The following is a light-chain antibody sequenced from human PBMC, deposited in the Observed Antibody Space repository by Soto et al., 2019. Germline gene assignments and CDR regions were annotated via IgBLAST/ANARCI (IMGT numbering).Light chain of an antibody. CDR3: CSYAGSYTYV. Sequence: QSALTQPRSVSGSPGQSITVTCTGTSSDVGGYNHVSWYQQHPGKAPKFMVYDVDKRPSGVPDRFSGSKSGNTASLTISGLQAEDEADYYCCSYAGSYTYVFGTRTKVTVL. J-gene: IGLJ1*01. CDR2: DVD. V-gene: IGLV2-11*01. CDR1: SSDVGGYNH.